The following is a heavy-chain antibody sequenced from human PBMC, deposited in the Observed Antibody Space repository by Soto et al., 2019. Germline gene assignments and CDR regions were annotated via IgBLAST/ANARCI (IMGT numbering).Heavy chain of an antibody. V-gene: IGHV1-18*04. CDR2: ISAYNGNT. Sequence: QVQLVQSGAEVKKPGASVKVSCKASGYTFTSYGISWVRQAPGQGLEWMGWISAYNGNTNYAQKLQGRVTMTTDPSTSTAYMELRSLRSDDTAVYYCARDQNLGRSTSCSSFDYWGQGTLVTVSS. CDR1: GYTFTSYG. D-gene: IGHD2-2*01. CDR3: ARDQNLGRSTSCSSFDY. J-gene: IGHJ4*02.